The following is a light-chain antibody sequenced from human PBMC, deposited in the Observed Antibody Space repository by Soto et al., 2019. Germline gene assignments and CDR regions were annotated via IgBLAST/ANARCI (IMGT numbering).Light chain of an antibody. CDR1: QNIRKG. Sequence: DRVTITCRASQNIRKGMAWFQQRPGKAPRLLIYEASTLESGVPTRFSGSGFGTEFTLTISSLQPDDIASYYCQRYTTSSWTFGQGTKVDIK. CDR3: QRYTTSSWT. CDR2: EAS. V-gene: IGKV1-5*03. J-gene: IGKJ1*01.